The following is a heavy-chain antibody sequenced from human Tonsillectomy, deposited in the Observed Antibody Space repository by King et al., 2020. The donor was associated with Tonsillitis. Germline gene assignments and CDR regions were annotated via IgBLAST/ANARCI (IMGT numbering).Heavy chain of an antibody. CDR2: INHSGFT. CDR1: GGSFSDYF. J-gene: IGHJ6*02. Sequence: VQLQQWGAGLMKSSRTLLLTCAVSGGSFSDYFWTWIRQSPGKGLEWIGDINHSGFTDYNPSLKSRLTMSVDTSKSQFSLKLTSVTAADTAVYYCARGLRYFEWSPTGPSYFYYGSDIWSQGTTVTVSS. CDR3: ARGLRYFEWSPTGPSYFYYGSDI. V-gene: IGHV4-34*01. D-gene: IGHD3-9*01.